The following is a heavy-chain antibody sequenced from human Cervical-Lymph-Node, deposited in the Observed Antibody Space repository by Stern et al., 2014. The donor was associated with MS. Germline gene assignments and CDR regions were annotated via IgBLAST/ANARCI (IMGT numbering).Heavy chain of an antibody. D-gene: IGHD3-16*01. J-gene: IGHJ4*02. CDR2: ISNGSGNT. CDR3: AKEDGGGIGSF. V-gene: IGHV1-3*04. Sequence: QVQLVQSGAEVRKSGASVKVSCKTSGNILTAYTLHWVRQAPGQRLEWMGWISNGSGNTRYSQKFQGRVTITRDTSARTAYMELSSLKSEDTAVYYCAKEDGGGIGSFWGQGTLVTVSS. CDR1: GNILTAYT.